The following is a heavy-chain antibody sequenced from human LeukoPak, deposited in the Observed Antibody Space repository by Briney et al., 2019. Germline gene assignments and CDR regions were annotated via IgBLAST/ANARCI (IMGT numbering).Heavy chain of an antibody. V-gene: IGHV4-4*07. J-gene: IGHJ1*01. D-gene: IGHD2-15*01. CDR3: AREGCSGGSCYYH. CDR1: GGSISSYY. Sequence: SETLSLTCTVSGGSISSYYWSWIRQPAGKGLEWIGSIYHSGSTYYNPSLKSRVTISVDTSKNQFSLKLSSVTAADTAVYYCAREGCSGGSCYYHWGQGTLVTVSS. CDR2: IYHSGST.